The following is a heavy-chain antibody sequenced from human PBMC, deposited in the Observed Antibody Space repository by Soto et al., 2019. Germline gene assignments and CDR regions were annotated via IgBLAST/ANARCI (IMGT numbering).Heavy chain of an antibody. Sequence: SLRLSCAASVFTFSSYAMHWVRQAPGKGLEWVAVISYDGSNKYYADSVKGRFTISRDNSKNTLYLQMNSLRAEDTAVYYCARDPAVAGTWELDYWGQGTLVTVSS. CDR2: ISYDGSNK. CDR1: VFTFSSYA. V-gene: IGHV3-30-3*01. CDR3: ARDPAVAGTWELDY. D-gene: IGHD6-19*01. J-gene: IGHJ4*02.